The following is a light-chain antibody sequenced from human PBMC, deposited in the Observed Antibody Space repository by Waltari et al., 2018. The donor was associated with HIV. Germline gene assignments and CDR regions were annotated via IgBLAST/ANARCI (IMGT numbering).Light chain of an antibody. V-gene: IGLV2-8*01. Sequence: TQPPSASGSPGQSVTISCTGTSSDAGGYNYVSWYQQHPDKAPKLMIYEVTKRPSGVPDRFSGSKSGNTASLTISGLQAEDEADYYCSSYAGSNTFVFGTGTKVTVL. CDR2: EVT. CDR3: SSYAGSNTFV. CDR1: SSDAGGYNY. J-gene: IGLJ1*01.